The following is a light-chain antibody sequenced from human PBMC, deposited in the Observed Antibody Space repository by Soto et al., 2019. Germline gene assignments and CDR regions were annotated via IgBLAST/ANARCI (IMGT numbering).Light chain of an antibody. Sequence: IVITQSQATLSVSPGERATLSCRASQNIYSNVAWYQQRPGQAPRLLIYRASTRATGVPARFSGSGSGTEFTLTISSLQPEDFAVYYCHQYNNWPSWTFGQGTKVDIK. CDR2: RAS. V-gene: IGKV3-15*01. CDR3: HQYNNWPSWT. J-gene: IGKJ1*01. CDR1: QNIYSN.